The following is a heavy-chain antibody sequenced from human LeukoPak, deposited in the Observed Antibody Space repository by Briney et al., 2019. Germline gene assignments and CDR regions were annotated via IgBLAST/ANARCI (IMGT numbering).Heavy chain of an antibody. V-gene: IGHV4-4*07. CDR1: GGSISSYY. CDR3: ARDRCSSTSCYGISWFDP. CDR2: IYTSGST. Sequence: SETLSLTCTVSGGSISSYYWSWIRQPAGKGLEWIGRIYTSGSTNYNPSLKSRVTMSVDTSKNQFSLKLSSVTAADTAVYYCARDRCSSTSCYGISWFDPWSQGTLVTVSS. D-gene: IGHD2-2*01. J-gene: IGHJ5*02.